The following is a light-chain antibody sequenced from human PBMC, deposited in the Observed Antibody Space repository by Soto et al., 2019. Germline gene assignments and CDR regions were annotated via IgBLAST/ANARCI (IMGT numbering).Light chain of an antibody. CDR1: QDVSSY. CDR3: QQYYRFPFT. CDR2: AAS. J-gene: IGKJ5*01. Sequence: VIWMTQSPSLLSASTGDRVTITVGMSQDVSSYLAWYQQKPGKAPELLIYAASTLQSGVPSRFTGSGSGTDFTLTISSLQSEDFATYYCQQYYRFPFTFGQGTRLEIK. V-gene: IGKV1D-8*01.